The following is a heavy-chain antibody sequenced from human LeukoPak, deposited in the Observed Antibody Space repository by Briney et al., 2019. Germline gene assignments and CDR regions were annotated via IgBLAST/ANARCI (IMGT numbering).Heavy chain of an antibody. J-gene: IGHJ4*02. V-gene: IGHV3-64D*06. CDR2: IGTNGRRT. Sequence: PGGSLRLSCSASGFTFSNYAMHLVRQAPGKGLEYVSAIGTNGRRTYYADSVKGRFTISRDNSKNTLYLQMSSLRPEDTAVYSCVKDRYSGYDSLDNRGQGTLVTVSS. CDR1: GFTFSNYA. CDR3: VKDRYSGYDSLDN. D-gene: IGHD5-12*01.